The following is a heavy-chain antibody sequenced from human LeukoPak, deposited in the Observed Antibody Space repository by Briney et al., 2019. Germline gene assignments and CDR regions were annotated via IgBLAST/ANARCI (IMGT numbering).Heavy chain of an antibody. D-gene: IGHD5-24*01. CDR1: GFTFSIYA. CDR2: ISSSGGTT. V-gene: IGHV3-23*01. J-gene: IGHJ4*02. CDR3: AKVAARRDYEAYFEY. Sequence: PGGSLRLSCAASGFTFSIYAMSWVRQAPGKGLEWVAAISSSGGTTYYADSMRGRFSISRDNSKSMLYLEMSSLRADDTAVYYCAKVAARRDYEAYFEYWGQGTQVTASS.